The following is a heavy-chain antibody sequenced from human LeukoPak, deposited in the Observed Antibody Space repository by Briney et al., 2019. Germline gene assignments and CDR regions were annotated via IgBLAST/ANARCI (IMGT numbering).Heavy chain of an antibody. CDR2: TSPISGAA. CDR1: GYTFTSYG. CDR3: AREKYYYDSTGSAFDI. V-gene: IGHV1-69*06. J-gene: IGHJ3*02. Sequence: SVKVSCKASGYTFTSYGISWVRQAPGQGLEWMGGTSPISGAANYAQNFQGRVTINADKSTTTVYMDLSSLRSEDTAVYYCAREKYYYDSTGSAFDIWGQGTMVTVSS. D-gene: IGHD3-22*01.